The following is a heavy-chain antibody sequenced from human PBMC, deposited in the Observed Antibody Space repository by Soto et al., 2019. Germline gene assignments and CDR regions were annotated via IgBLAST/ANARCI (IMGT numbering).Heavy chain of an antibody. CDR3: ATQGFGTLHGLVDV. Sequence: PSETLSLTCAVSGGSISSSNWWSWVRQPPGKGLEWIGYISYSGHTSYNPSLKSRVILSVDTSKNQVSLNLASVTAADTAVYYCATQGFGTLHGLVDVWGQGTTVTVSS. CDR2: ISYSGHT. CDR1: GGSISSSNW. J-gene: IGHJ6*02. D-gene: IGHD1-7*01. V-gene: IGHV4-4*02.